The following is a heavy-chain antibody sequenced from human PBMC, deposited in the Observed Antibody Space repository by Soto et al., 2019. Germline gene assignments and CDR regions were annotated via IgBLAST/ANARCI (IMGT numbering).Heavy chain of an antibody. D-gene: IGHD3-10*01. J-gene: IGHJ6*02. CDR3: ARDYYSRAYYYGMDV. Sequence: SETLSLTCTVSCGPISSYYWSWIRQPPGKGLEWIGYIYYSGSTNYNPSLKSRVTISVDTSKNQFSLKLSSVTAADTAVYYCARDYYSRAYYYGMDVWGQGTTVTVS. V-gene: IGHV4-59*01. CDR2: IYYSGST. CDR1: CGPISSYY.